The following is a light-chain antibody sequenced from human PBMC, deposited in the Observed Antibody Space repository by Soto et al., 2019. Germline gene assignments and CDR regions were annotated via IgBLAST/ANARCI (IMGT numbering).Light chain of an antibody. V-gene: IGKV1-5*03. Sequence: QMKKFPSTLSGYVGGSVTITCRASQTISSWLAWYQQKPGKAPKLLIYKASTLKSGVPSRFSGSGSGTEFTLTISSLQPDDFATYCCQHYNSYSEAFGEGTKVDIK. CDR2: KAS. CDR3: QHYNSYSEA. J-gene: IGKJ1*01. CDR1: QTISSW.